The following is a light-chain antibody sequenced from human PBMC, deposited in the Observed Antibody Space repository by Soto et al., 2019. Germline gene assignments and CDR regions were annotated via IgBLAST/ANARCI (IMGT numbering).Light chain of an antibody. CDR1: QSVRTK. CDR3: QQYNSWPPIT. V-gene: IGKV3-15*01. Sequence: EIVMTQSPGTLSVSPGEGANLFCRASQSVRTKLAWYQQRAGQAPRLLMYGASTRATGIPDRFSGSGSGTEFTLTISSLQSEDFAVYYCQQYNSWPPITFGQGTRLEIK. J-gene: IGKJ5*01. CDR2: GAS.